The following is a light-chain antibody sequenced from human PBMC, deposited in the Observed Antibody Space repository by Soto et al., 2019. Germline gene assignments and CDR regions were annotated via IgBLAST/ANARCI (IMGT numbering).Light chain of an antibody. J-gene: IGKJ1*01. V-gene: IGKV1-5*03. Sequence: DIQMTQSPSTLSASVGDRVTITCRASQSISSWLAWYQQKPGKAPKLLIYKASSLESGVPSRFSGSGSGTEFTPTISSLQPDDFATYYCQQYNSYLTWTFGQGTKVEIK. CDR1: QSISSW. CDR2: KAS. CDR3: QQYNSYLTWT.